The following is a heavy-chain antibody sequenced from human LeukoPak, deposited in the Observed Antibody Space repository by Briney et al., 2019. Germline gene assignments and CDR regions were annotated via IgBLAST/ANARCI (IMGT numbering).Heavy chain of an antibody. Sequence: PGESLKISCKGSGYSFTSRWIGWVRQMPGKGLEWMGIIYPGDSDTRYSPSFQGQVTISADKSISTAYLQWNSLKASDTAMYYCARLGYSNGFFFDYWGQGTLVTVSS. D-gene: IGHD5-18*01. J-gene: IGHJ4*02. CDR1: GYSFTSRW. V-gene: IGHV5-51*01. CDR2: IYPGDSDT. CDR3: ARLGYSNGFFFDY.